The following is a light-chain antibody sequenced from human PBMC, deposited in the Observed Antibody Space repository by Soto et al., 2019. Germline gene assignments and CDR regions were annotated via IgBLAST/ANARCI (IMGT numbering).Light chain of an antibody. Sequence: EIVLTQSPGTLSLSPGERATLSCRASQSVSNTYLAWYQQKPGQAPRLLIYCASSRATGIPDRFSGSGSGTDFTLTISRLEPEDFAVYYCQQYGSSSITFGQGTRLEIK. CDR1: QSVSNTY. J-gene: IGKJ5*01. CDR2: CAS. V-gene: IGKV3-20*01. CDR3: QQYGSSSIT.